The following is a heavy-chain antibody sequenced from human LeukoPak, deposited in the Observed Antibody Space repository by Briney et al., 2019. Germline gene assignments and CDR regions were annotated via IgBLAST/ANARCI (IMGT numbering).Heavy chain of an antibody. V-gene: IGHV1-46*01. CDR1: GYILTSYY. CDR3: AKVRRWLQYGRGPCCPRNNNWFDP. CDR2: INPSGGST. J-gene: IGHJ5*02. Sequence: ASVKVSCKASGYILTSYYIHWGRQAPGQGLEWMGGINPSGGSTTYAQKFQGRVTMTRDTSTSAVYMELRRLRADDTAVYYCAKVRRWLQYGRGPCCPRNNNWFDPWGQGTLVTVSS. D-gene: IGHD5-24*01.